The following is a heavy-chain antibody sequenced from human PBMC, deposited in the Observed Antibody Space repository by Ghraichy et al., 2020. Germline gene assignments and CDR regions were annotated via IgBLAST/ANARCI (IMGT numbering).Heavy chain of an antibody. J-gene: IGHJ4*02. CDR2: ISSRSSSM. V-gene: IGHV3-48*02. D-gene: IGHD3-10*01. Sequence: GGSLRLSCAASGFTFSSYSMNWVRQAPGKGLEWLSCISSRSSSMYYADSVKGRFTISRDNAKNSLYLQMNSLRDEDTAVYYCARGTGYYGSGSYYKDSWGQGTLVTVSS. CDR3: ARGTGYYGSGSYYKDS. CDR1: GFTFSSYS.